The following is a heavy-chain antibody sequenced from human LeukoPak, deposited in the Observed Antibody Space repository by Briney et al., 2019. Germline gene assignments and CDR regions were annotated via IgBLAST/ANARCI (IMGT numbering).Heavy chain of an antibody. CDR1: GYSFSSHW. D-gene: IGHD3-10*01. CDR2: IYPGDSDT. Sequence: PGESLKISCKGSGYSFSSHWIGWVRQMPGKGLEWMGIIYPGDSDTRYSPSFQGQVTISADKSINTAYLQWSSLKASDTAMYYCATYSSGMAYDYFDYWGQGTLVTVSS. J-gene: IGHJ4*02. V-gene: IGHV5-51*01. CDR3: ATYSSGMAYDYFDY.